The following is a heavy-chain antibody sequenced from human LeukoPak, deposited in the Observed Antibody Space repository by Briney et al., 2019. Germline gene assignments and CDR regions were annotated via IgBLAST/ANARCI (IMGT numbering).Heavy chain of an antibody. V-gene: IGHV6-1*01. CDR1: GDSVSSNSAA. CDR3: ARDLVGPIWGGYYDSSGYDY. Sequence: SQTLSLTCAISGDSVSSNSAAWNWIRQSPSRGLEWLGRTYYRSKWYNDYAVSVKSRITINPDTSKNQFSLQLNSVTPEDTAVYYCARDLVGPIWGGYYDSSGYDYWGQGTLVTVSS. CDR2: TYYRSKWYN. J-gene: IGHJ4*02. D-gene: IGHD3-22*01.